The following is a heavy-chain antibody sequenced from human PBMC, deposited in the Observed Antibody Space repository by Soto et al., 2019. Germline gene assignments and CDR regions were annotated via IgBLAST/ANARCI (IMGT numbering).Heavy chain of an antibody. CDR3: ARGGLEVTQGLYYFDY. J-gene: IGHJ4*02. Sequence: GGSLRLSCAAAGVIGRSYYMSWVRQAPGKGLEWVSVIYSGGATNYADSVKGRFTISRDNSKNTRFLQMNSLRAEDTAVYYCARGGLEVTQGLYYFDYWGQGALVTVSS. CDR1: GVIGRSYY. D-gene: IGHD1-1*01. V-gene: IGHV3-53*01. CDR2: IYSGGAT.